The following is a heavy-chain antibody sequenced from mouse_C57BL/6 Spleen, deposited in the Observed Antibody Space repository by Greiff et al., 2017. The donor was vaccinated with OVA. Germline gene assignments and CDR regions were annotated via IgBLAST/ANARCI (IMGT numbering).Heavy chain of an antibody. CDR3: ARCPPRAMAMDY. J-gene: IGHJ4*01. V-gene: IGHV1-59*01. D-gene: IGHD1-1*01. Sequence: QVQLQQPGAELVRPGTSVKLSCKASGYTFTSYWMHWVKQRPGQGLEWIGVIDPSDSYTNYNQKFKGKATLTVDTSSSTAYMQLSSLTSEDSAVYYCARCPPRAMAMDYWGQGTSVTVSS. CDR2: IDPSDSYT. CDR1: GYTFTSYW.